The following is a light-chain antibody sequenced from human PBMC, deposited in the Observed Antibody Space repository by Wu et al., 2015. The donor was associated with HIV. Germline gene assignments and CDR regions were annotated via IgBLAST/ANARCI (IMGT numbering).Light chain of an antibody. CDR3: QQYKNWPPIT. Sequence: EIVMTQSPATLSVSPGQRVTLSCRASQTIANKLAWFQQRPGQGPRLLIYETSTRATGIPARFSGRGSGTEFTLTISDMQSEDFAVYYCQQYKNWPPITFGQGTRL. CDR1: QTIANK. V-gene: IGKV3-15*01. J-gene: IGKJ5*01. CDR2: ETS.